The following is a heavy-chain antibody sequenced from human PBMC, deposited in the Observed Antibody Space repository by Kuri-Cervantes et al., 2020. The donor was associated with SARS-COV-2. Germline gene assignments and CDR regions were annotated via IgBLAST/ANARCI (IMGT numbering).Heavy chain of an antibody. CDR3: ARATLVRYFDC. J-gene: IGHJ4*02. CDR1: GGSITSDYL. D-gene: IGHD2-2*01. Sequence: SETLSLTCTVSGGSITSDYLRGWIRQPPGKGLEGIGNSFYSGSTFYNPSLKSRVTISVDTSKNQFSLELSSVTAADTAVYYCARATLVRYFDCLSQGTTVTVSS. CDR2: SFYSGST. V-gene: IGHV4-39*01.